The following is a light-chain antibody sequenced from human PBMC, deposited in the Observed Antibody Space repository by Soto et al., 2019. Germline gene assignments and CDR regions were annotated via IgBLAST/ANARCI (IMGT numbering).Light chain of an antibody. CDR3: NSYTSGNTWV. CDR1: SSDVGRYKY. V-gene: IGLV2-14*01. Sequence: QSALTQPASVSGSPGQSITISCTGTSSDVGRYKYVSWYQHHPGKAPKLMIYEVSNRPSGVSNRFSGSKSGNTASLTISGLQAEDEADYYCNSYTSGNTWVFGGGTKLTVL. CDR2: EVS. J-gene: IGLJ3*02.